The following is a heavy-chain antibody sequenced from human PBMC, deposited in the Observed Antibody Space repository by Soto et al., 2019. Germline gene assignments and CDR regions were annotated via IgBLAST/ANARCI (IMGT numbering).Heavy chain of an antibody. Sequence: GASVKVSCKASGYTFTSYGISWARQAPGQGLEWMGWISAYNGNTNYAQKFQGRVTMTRNTSISTAYMELSSLRSEDTAVYYCARGAGYYDSSGYLASYYYGMDVWGQGTTVTVSS. D-gene: IGHD3-22*01. CDR1: GYTFTSYG. V-gene: IGHV1-18*04. CDR2: ISAYNGNT. J-gene: IGHJ6*02. CDR3: ARGAGYYDSSGYLASYYYGMDV.